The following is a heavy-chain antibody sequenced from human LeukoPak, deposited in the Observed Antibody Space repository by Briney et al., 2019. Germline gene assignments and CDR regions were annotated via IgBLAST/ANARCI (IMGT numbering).Heavy chain of an antibody. V-gene: IGHV4-34*01. CDR3: ARAFTIFGVGSNYGMDV. CDR1: GGSFSGYY. Sequence: SETLSLTCAVYGGSFSGYYWSWIRQPPGKGLEWIGEINHSGSTNYNPSLKSRVTISVDTSKNQFSLKLSSVTAADTAVYYCARAFTIFGVGSNYGMDVWAKGPRSPSP. J-gene: IGHJ6*02. D-gene: IGHD3-3*01. CDR2: INHSGST.